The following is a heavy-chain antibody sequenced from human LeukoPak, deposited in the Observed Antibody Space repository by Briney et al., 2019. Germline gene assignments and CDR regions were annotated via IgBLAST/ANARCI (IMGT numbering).Heavy chain of an antibody. V-gene: IGHV3-73*01. Sequence: QPGGSLRLSCAASGFTFSGSAMHWVRQASGKGLEWVGRIRGKANSYATAYAASVKGRFTISRDDSKNTAYLQMNSLKTEDTAVYYCTSLQSTVTTYSYWGQGTLVTVSS. CDR3: TSLQSTVTTYSY. CDR1: GFTFSGSA. J-gene: IGHJ4*02. CDR2: IRGKANSYAT. D-gene: IGHD4-11*01.